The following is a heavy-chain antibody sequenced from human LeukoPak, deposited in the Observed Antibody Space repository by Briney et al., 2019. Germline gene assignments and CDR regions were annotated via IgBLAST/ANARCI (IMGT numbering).Heavy chain of an antibody. CDR2: IYYSGST. D-gene: IGHD5-12*01. J-gene: IGHJ4*02. CDR1: GGSISSYY. Sequence: SETLSLTCTVSGGSISSYYWSWIRQPPGKGLEWIGYIYYSGSTNYNPSLKSRVTISVDTSKNQFSLKLSSVTAADTAVYYCARREDSGYDQWLAYFDYWGQGTLVTVSS. V-gene: IGHV4-59*08. CDR3: ARREDSGYDQWLAYFDY.